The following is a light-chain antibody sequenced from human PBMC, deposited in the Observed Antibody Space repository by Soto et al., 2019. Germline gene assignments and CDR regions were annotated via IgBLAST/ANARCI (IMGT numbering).Light chain of an antibody. J-gene: IGKJ3*01. V-gene: IGKV3D-20*02. CDR2: DAX. CDR3: QQRSNWPRGT. CDR1: HSGSSSY. Sequence: SVLTQSPGTLPLSQGERATLSXRASHSGSSSYLAWYQQQPXXATRLXXXDAXNRATGIPARFSGSGSGKDFTLTLSSLEPEDFAVYYCQQRSNWPRGTFGPGTKVDIK.